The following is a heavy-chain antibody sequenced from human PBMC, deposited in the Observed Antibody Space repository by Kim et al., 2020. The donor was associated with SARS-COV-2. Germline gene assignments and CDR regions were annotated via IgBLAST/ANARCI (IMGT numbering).Heavy chain of an antibody. CDR1: GFTFSSYA. CDR2: ISYDGSNK. CDR3: AREVKGAVADY. D-gene: IGHD6-19*01. Sequence: GGSLRLSCAASGFTFSSYAMHWVRQAPGKGLEWVAVISYDGSNKYYADSVKGRFTISRDNSKNTLYLQMNSLRAEDTAVYYCAREVKGAVADYWGQGTLVTVSS. V-gene: IGHV3-30*04. J-gene: IGHJ4*02.